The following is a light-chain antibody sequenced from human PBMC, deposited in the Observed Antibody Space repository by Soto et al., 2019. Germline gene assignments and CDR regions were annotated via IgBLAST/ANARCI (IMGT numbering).Light chain of an antibody. Sequence: QSALTQPASVSGSPGQSITISCTGTSSDVGGYNYVSWYQQHPGKAPKLMIYEVSNRPSGVSNRFSGSKSGNTASLTISGLQAEDEADYYCSSYTTSSTHWVFGGGTTVTVL. CDR2: EVS. CDR1: SSDVGGYNY. V-gene: IGLV2-14*01. CDR3: SSYTTSSTHWV. J-gene: IGLJ3*02.